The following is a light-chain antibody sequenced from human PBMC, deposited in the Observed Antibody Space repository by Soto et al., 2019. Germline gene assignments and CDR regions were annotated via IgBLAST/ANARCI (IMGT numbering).Light chain of an antibody. Sequence: DIQMTQSPSSLSASVGDRVAITCRASQNIRNYLNWYQQKPGKAPKVLIYGAASLQSGVPSRFSGSGSGTEFTLTISSLQPDDFATYYCQQYDNYLTFGRGTKVDIK. CDR1: QNIRNY. V-gene: IGKV1-17*01. CDR3: QQYDNYLT. J-gene: IGKJ1*01. CDR2: GAA.